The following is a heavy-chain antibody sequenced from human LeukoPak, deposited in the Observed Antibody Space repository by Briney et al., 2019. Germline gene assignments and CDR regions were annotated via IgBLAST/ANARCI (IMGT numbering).Heavy chain of an antibody. V-gene: IGHV4-59*01. D-gene: IGHD3-10*01. CDR1: GGSISSYY. Sequence: PETLSLTCSVSGGSISSYYWSWIRQPPGKGLEWIAYIHYNGNTNYNPSLRSRVTISVDTSKNQFSLKLTSVTAEDTAVYYCARGTPTYSASGIDYWGQGTLVTVSS. CDR2: IHYNGNT. J-gene: IGHJ4*02. CDR3: ARGTPTYSASGIDY.